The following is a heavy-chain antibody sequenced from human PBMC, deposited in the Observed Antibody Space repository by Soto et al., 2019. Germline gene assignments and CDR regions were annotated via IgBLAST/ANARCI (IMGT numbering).Heavy chain of an antibody. CDR3: ARVGYSSSLDF. D-gene: IGHD6-13*01. CDR1: GFSFRSYW. CDR2: IKQDGSEK. V-gene: IGHV3-7*03. J-gene: IGHJ4*02. Sequence: TGGSLRLSCTASGFSFRSYWMSWVRQAPGKGLRWVANIKQDGSEKYYVDSLKGRFTISRDSAKNSLYLQMNSLRAEDTAIYYCARVGYSSSLDFWGQGTLVTVSS.